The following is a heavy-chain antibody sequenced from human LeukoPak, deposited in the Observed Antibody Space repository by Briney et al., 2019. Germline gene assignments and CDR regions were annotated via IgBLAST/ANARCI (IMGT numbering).Heavy chain of an antibody. CDR3: ARVGPSASNYYYYYYMDV. CDR2: INPSGGST. V-gene: IGHV1-46*01. CDR1: GYTFTSYY. J-gene: IGHJ6*03. Sequence: ASVKVSCKASGYTFTSYYMHWVRQAPGQGLEWMGIINPSGGSTSYAQKFQGRVTMTRDMSTSTAYMELSRLRSDDTAVYYCARVGPSASNYYYYYYMDVWGKGTTVTISS.